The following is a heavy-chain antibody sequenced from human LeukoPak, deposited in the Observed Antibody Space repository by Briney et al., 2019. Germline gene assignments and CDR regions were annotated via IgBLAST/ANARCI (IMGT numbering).Heavy chain of an antibody. D-gene: IGHD3-22*01. V-gene: IGHV1-2*02. CDR1: GYTFTSYY. J-gene: IGHJ4*02. Sequence: ASVKVSCKASGYTFTSYYMHWVRQAPGQGLEWMGWINPNSGGTNYAQKFQGRVTMTRDTSISTAYMELSRLRSDDTAVYYCARGFSRYYYDSNVRATFDYWGQGTLVTVSS. CDR3: ARGFSRYYYDSNVRATFDY. CDR2: INPNSGGT.